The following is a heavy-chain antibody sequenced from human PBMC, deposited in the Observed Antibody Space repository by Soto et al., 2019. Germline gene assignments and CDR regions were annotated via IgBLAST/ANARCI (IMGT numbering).Heavy chain of an antibody. CDR3: TTDQVLLRYYYYYMDV. J-gene: IGHJ6*03. CDR1: GFTFSNAW. Sequence: GGSLRLSCAASGFTFSNAWMSWVRQAPGKGLEWVGRIKSKTDGGTTDYAAPVKGRFTISRDDSKNTLYLQMNSLKTEDTAVYYCTTDQVLLRYYYYYMDVWGKGTTVTVSS. CDR2: IKSKTDGGTT. D-gene: IGHD3-10*01. V-gene: IGHV3-15*01.